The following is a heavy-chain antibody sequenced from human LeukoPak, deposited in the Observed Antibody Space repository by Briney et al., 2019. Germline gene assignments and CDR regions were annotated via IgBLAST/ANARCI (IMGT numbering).Heavy chain of an antibody. V-gene: IGHV1-2*02. J-gene: IGHJ6*02. CDR3: ARDLHDGWNPYYYGMDV. D-gene: IGHD1-1*01. CDR2: INPNSGGT. CDR1: GYTFTGYY. Sequence: ASVKVSCKASGYTFTGYYMHWVRQAPGQGLEGMGWINPNSGGTNYAQKFQGRVTMTRDTSISTAYMELSRLRSDDTAVYYCARDLHDGWNPYYYGMDVWGQGPTVTVSS.